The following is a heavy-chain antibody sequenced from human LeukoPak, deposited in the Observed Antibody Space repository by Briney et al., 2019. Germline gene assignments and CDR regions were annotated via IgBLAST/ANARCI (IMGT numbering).Heavy chain of an antibody. CDR1: GFTFNSYA. CDR3: ARVSLWFGELFSDDPFTDV. Sequence: GGSLRLSCAASGFTFNSYAMHWVRQAPGKGLEWVAVVSYDGTNKYYADSVKGRFTISRDNSKNTLDLQMNSLRPEDTAVYYCARVSLWFGELFSDDPFTDVWSQGTTVTVSS. V-gene: IGHV3-30*04. J-gene: IGHJ6*02. CDR2: VSYDGTNK. D-gene: IGHD3-10*01.